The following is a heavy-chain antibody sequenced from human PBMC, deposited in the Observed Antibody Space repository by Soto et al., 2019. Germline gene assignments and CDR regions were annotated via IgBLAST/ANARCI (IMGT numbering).Heavy chain of an antibody. CDR2: IYHSGST. CDR3: ASGPDYYDISGYFEP. Sequence: PSETLSLTCAVSGGSISSGGYSWSWIRQPPGKGLEWVGYIYHSGSTYYNPSLKSRVTISVDRSKNQFSLKLSSVTAADTAVYFCASGPDYYDISGYFEPWGQGTLVTVSS. J-gene: IGHJ5*02. V-gene: IGHV4-30-2*01. CDR1: GGSISSGGYS. D-gene: IGHD3-22*01.